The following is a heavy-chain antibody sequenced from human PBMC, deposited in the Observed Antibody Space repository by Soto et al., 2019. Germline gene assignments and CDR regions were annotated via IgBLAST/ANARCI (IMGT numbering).Heavy chain of an antibody. V-gene: IGHV4-39*07. J-gene: IGHJ6*02. CDR3: AREGYSDTYSYYQTLDV. CDR2: TYYSGTT. CDR1: GASFSSSSYY. D-gene: IGHD4-17*01. Sequence: PSETLSLTCSVSGASFSSSSYYWGWIRQPPEKGLEWIATTYYSGTTYYNPSLKSRVTMSVDTSKNQFSLNLRSVTAADTAVYYCAREGYSDTYSYYQTLDVWGQGTTVTVSS.